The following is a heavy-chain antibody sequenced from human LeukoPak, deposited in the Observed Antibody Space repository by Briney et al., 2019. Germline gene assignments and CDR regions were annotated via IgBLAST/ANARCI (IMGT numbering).Heavy chain of an antibody. V-gene: IGHV4-34*01. CDR3: ARGGNSVGGYFDY. J-gene: IGHJ4*02. CDR1: GGSFSGYY. CDR2: INHSGST. Sequence: SETLSLTCAVYGGSFSGYYWSWIRQPPGKGLEWIGEINHSGSTNYNPSLKSRVTISVDTSKNQFSLNLSSVTAADTAVYYCARGGNSVGGYFDYWGQGTLVTVSA. D-gene: IGHD4-23*01.